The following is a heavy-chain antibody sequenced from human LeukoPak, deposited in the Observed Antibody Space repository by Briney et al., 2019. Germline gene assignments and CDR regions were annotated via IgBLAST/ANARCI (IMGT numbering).Heavy chain of an antibody. D-gene: IGHD1-14*01. Sequence: PSETLSLTCTVSGGSISSYYWSWIRQAPGKGLEWIGYIYYSGSTNYNPSLKSRVTISVDTSKNQFSLKLSSVTAADTAVYYCARVTSRLGWFDPWGQGTLVTVSS. V-gene: IGHV4-59*01. CDR2: IYYSGST. CDR1: GGSISSYY. J-gene: IGHJ5*02. CDR3: ARVTSRLGWFDP.